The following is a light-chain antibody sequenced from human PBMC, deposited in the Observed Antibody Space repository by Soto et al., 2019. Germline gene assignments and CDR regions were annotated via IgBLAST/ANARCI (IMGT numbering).Light chain of an antibody. CDR1: QGIRND. V-gene: IGKV1-6*01. CDR2: GAS. J-gene: IGKJ2*01. CDR3: LQDYNYPYT. Sequence: AIQMTQSPSSLSASVGDRVTITCRASQGIRNDLGWYQQKPGKAPELLIYGASSLQSGVPSRFSGSGSGTDFTLTISSLQPEDCATCYCLQDYNYPYTFGQGTKLEIK.